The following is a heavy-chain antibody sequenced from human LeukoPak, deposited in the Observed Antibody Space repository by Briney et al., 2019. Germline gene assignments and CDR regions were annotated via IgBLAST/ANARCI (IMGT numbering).Heavy chain of an antibody. Sequence: GGSLRLSCAVSGLTFSSSWRDWVRQAPGKGLEWVASINPDGNKKYSADSVKGRFTISRDNAENSLYLQMNSLRVEDTAFYYCARDLAYSRLDYWGQGMLVTVSS. J-gene: IGHJ4*02. V-gene: IGHV3-7*01. D-gene: IGHD5-18*01. CDR2: INPDGNKK. CDR1: GLTFSSSW. CDR3: ARDLAYSRLDY.